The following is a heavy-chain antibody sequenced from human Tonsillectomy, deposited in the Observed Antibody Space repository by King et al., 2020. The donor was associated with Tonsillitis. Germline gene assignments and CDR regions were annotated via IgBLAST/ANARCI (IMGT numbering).Heavy chain of an antibody. D-gene: IGHD6-13*01. CDR2: ISGTSSAI. CDR1: GFTFRSYG. CDR3: AAPGVADSGLFDY. Sequence: VQLVESGGGLVQPGGSLRLSCAASGFTFRSYGINWVRQAPGKGLEWVSYISGTSSAIYYAGSVKGRFTISRDNAKNSLYLQMNSLRDEDTAVYYCAAPGVADSGLFDYWGQGTLVTVSS. J-gene: IGHJ4*02. V-gene: IGHV3-48*02.